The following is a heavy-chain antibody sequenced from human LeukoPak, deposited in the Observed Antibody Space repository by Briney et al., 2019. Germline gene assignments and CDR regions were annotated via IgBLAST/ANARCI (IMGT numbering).Heavy chain of an antibody. Sequence: ASVKVSCKASGYTFTSYGISWVRQAPGQGLEWMGWISAYNGNTNYAQKLQGRVTMTRDTSTSTVYMELSSLRSEDTAVYYCARDPDSSGYYRYWGQGTLVTVSS. CDR2: ISAYNGNT. V-gene: IGHV1-18*01. CDR1: GYTFTSYG. D-gene: IGHD3-22*01. CDR3: ARDPDSSGYYRY. J-gene: IGHJ4*02.